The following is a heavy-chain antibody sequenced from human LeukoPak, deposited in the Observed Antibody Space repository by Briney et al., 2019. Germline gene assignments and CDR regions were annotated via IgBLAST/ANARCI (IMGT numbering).Heavy chain of an antibody. CDR1: GGSISSFY. D-gene: IGHD3-10*01. J-gene: IGHJ3*02. CDR2: IYTSGSA. V-gene: IGHV4-4*09. Sequence: SETLSLTCTVSGGSISSFYWSWVRQPPGKGLEWIGRIYTSGSANYNPSLKSRVTISLDTSKSQFSLKLSSVTAADTAVYYCAREMRGAFHIWGQGTMVTVSA. CDR3: AREMRGAFHI.